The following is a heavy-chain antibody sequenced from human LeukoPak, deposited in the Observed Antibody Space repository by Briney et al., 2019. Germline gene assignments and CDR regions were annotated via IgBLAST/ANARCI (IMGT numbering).Heavy chain of an antibody. J-gene: IGHJ4*02. Sequence: SGTLSLTCAVSGGSISSSNWWSWVRQPPGKGLEWIGEIYHSGSTNYNPSLKSRVTISVDKSKNQFSLKLSSVTAADTAVYYCARVWFGELFWVYFDYWGQGTLVTVSS. CDR2: IYHSGST. CDR1: GGSISSSNW. V-gene: IGHV4-4*02. D-gene: IGHD3-10*01. CDR3: ARVWFGELFWVYFDY.